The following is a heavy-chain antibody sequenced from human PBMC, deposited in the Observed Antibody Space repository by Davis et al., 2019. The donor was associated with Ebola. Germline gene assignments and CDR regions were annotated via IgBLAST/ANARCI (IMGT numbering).Heavy chain of an antibody. D-gene: IGHD6-19*01. Sequence: GGSLRPSCAASGFTFSSYSMNWVRPAPGEGLEWDSSISSSSSYIYYADSVKGRFTISRDNAKNSLYLQMNSLRAEDTAVYYCARPSGSGCFDYWGQGTLVTVSS. CDR1: GFTFSSYS. CDR3: ARPSGSGCFDY. J-gene: IGHJ4*02. CDR2: ISSSSSYI. V-gene: IGHV3-21*01.